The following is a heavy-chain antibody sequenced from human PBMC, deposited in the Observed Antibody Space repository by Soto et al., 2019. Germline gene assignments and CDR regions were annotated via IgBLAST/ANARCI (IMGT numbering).Heavy chain of an antibody. CDR1: GFTFINYA. J-gene: IGHJ3*01. V-gene: IGHV3-23*01. CDR3: AKKGLGSLKTFCSNSDCHYAFDL. Sequence: EVQLLESGGGLVQPGGSLRLSCAASGFTFINYAMIWVRQAPGKGLEWVSTISGGGDGTYYADSVKGHFTISRDNSKNTLYLKMNSKRAEDTDIYYCAKKGLGSLKTFCSNSDCHYAFDLWGQGTVVTVSS. CDR2: ISGGGDGT. D-gene: IGHD2-8*01.